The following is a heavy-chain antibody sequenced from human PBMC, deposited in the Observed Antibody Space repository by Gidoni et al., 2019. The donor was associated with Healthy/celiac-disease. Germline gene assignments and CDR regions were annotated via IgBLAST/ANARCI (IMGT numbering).Heavy chain of an antibody. Sequence: QLQLQESGPGLVKPSETLSLTCTVSGGSISSSSYYWGWIRQPPGKALEWIGNIYFIGSTYSHPSLKSRITISIDTSKNQFSLKLSSVTAADTAVYYCARSLGYCSGGSCYEYYFDYWGQGTLVTVSS. CDR3: ARSLGYCSGGSCYEYYFDY. CDR1: GGSISSSSYY. CDR2: IYFIGST. V-gene: IGHV4-39*01. D-gene: IGHD2-15*01. J-gene: IGHJ4*02.